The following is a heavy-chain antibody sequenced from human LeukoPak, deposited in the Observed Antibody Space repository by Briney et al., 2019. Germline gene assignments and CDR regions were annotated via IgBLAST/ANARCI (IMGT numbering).Heavy chain of an antibody. J-gene: IGHJ3*02. CDR1: GYTFTSYY. Sequence: ASVKVSCKASGYTFTSYYIHWVRQAPGQGLEWMGIINPSGGRTSYAQKVQGRVTMTTDTSTSTAYMELRSLRSDDTAVYYCARDRWYSRNWNDAVDIWGQGTMVTVSS. D-gene: IGHD6-13*01. CDR3: ARDRWYSRNWNDAVDI. V-gene: IGHV1-46*01. CDR2: INPSGGRT.